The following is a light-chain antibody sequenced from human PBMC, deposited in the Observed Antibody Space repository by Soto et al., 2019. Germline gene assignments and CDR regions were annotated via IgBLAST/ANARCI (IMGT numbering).Light chain of an antibody. CDR2: DVN. Sequence: QSVLTQPASVSGSPGLSIAISCTGTSRDVGGYNSVSWYQQHPGKVPKLMIYDVNNRPSGVSNRFSGSKSGNTASLTISGLQAEDEADYYCCSYTTSSTYVFGTGTKVTVL. J-gene: IGLJ1*01. CDR3: CSYTTSSTYV. V-gene: IGLV2-14*03. CDR1: SRDVGGYNS.